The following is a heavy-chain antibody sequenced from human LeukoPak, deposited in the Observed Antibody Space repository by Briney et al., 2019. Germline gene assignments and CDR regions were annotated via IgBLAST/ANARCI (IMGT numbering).Heavy chain of an antibody. D-gene: IGHD2-21*01. CDR1: GGSIGSYY. CDR3: SRGVAAAFDI. V-gene: IGHV4-59*01. CDR2: IYYSGST. Sequence: SETLSLTCTVSGGSIGSYYWTWIRQPPGKGLEWIGYIYYSGSTTYNPSLKSRVTMSVDTSKNQFSLKVSSITAADTALYYCSRGVAAAFDIWGQGTMVIVSS. J-gene: IGHJ3*02.